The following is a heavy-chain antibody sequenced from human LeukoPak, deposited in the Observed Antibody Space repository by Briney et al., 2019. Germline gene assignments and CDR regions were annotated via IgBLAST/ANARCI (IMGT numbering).Heavy chain of an antibody. CDR3: ARDVGDYGDYVDVRNMDY. Sequence: GGSLRLSCAASGFTFSSYEMNWVRQAPGKGLEWVSYISSSGSTIYYADSVKGRFTISRDNAKNSLYLQMNSLRAEDTAVYYCARDVGDYGDYVDVRNMDYWGQGTLVTVSS. CDR1: GFTFSSYE. V-gene: IGHV3-48*03. J-gene: IGHJ4*02. CDR2: ISSSGSTI. D-gene: IGHD4-17*01.